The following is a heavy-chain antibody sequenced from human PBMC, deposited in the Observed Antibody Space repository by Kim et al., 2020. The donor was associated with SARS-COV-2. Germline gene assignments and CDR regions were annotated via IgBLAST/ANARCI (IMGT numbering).Heavy chain of an antibody. J-gene: IGHJ4*02. D-gene: IGHD3-10*01. Sequence: GESLKISCKGSGYSFTSYWIGWVRQMPGKGLEWMGIIYPGDSDTRYSPSFQGQVTISANKSISTAYLQWSSLKASDTAMYYCARGYYGSGSYYTVFDYWGQGTLVTVSS. V-gene: IGHV5-51*01. CDR3: ARGYYGSGSYYTVFDY. CDR2: IYPGDSDT. CDR1: GYSFTSYW.